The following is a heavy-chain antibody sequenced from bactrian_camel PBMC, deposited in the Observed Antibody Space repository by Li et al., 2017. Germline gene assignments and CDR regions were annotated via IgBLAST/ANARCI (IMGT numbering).Heavy chain of an antibody. CDR2: IDTGDGST. Sequence: QVQLVESGGDLVQPGGSLKLSCAYSQSRYCMGWFRQRPGKAREGVAAIDTGDGSTYYLNSVEGRFTISRDNANNTMYLQMNSLKPEDTAIYYCAAGRTPYCSTSNAAFFTYWGQGTQVTVS. CDR3: AAGRTPYCSTSNAAFFTY. D-gene: IGHD4*01. J-gene: IGHJ4*01. CDR1: SQSRYC. V-gene: IGHV3S1*01.